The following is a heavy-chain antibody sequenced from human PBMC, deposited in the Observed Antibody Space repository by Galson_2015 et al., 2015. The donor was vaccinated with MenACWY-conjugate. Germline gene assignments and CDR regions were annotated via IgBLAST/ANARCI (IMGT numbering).Heavy chain of an antibody. V-gene: IGHV3-53*01. CDR3: ARSGVGYGERWLDP. CDR1: GFTVSTSC. CDR2: ICSGSTT. J-gene: IGHJ5*02. Sequence: LRLSCAASGFTVSTSCMSWVRQAPGEGLEWDSIICSGSTTKYADSVKGRFTISGDNSKSTVYLQMNSLRVEDTAMYYCARSGVGYGERWLDPWGQGTLVTVSS. D-gene: IGHD3-3*01.